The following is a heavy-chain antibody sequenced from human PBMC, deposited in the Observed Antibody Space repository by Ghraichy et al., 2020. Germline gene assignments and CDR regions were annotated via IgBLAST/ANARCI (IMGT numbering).Heavy chain of an antibody. V-gene: IGHV3-66*02. CDR3: ARGGPRYYDSSGYPDY. J-gene: IGHJ4*02. D-gene: IGHD3-22*01. CDR2: IYSGGST. Sequence: GGSLRLSCAASGFTVSSNYMSWVRQAPGKGLEWVSVIYSGGSTYYADSVKGRFTISRDNSKNTLYLQMNSLRAEDTAVYYCARGGPRYYDSSGYPDYWGQGTLVTVSS. CDR1: GFTVSSNY.